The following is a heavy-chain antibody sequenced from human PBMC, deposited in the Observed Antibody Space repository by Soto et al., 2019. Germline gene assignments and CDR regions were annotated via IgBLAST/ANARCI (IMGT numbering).Heavy chain of an antibody. CDR1: GFTFTSYG. V-gene: IGHV3-30*18. Sequence: PGGSLRLSCGASGFTFTSYGMHWVRQAPGKGLEWVAVISYDGGDKYYADPVKGRFTISRDNSKNTLYLQMNSLRAEDTAVYYCAKGSGYCSSSTCSRLIYYYYGMDVWGQGSTVTVSS. J-gene: IGHJ6*02. CDR3: AKGSGYCSSSTCSRLIYYYYGMDV. CDR2: ISYDGGDK. D-gene: IGHD2-2*01.